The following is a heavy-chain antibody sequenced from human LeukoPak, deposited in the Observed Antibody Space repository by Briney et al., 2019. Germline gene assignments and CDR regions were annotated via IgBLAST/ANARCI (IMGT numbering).Heavy chain of an antibody. J-gene: IGHJ3*02. Sequence: GSSVKVSCKASGGTLSSYAISWVRQAPGQGLEWMGGIIPIFGTANYAQKFQGRVTITTDESTSTAYMELSSLRSEDTAVYYCAREIDAVETTDAFDIWGQGTMVTVSS. D-gene: IGHD1-1*01. CDR1: GGTLSSYA. CDR3: AREIDAVETTDAFDI. V-gene: IGHV1-69*05. CDR2: IIPIFGTA.